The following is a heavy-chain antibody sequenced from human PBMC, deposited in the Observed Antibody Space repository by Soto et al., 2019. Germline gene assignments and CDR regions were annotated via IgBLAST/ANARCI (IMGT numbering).Heavy chain of an antibody. J-gene: IGHJ4*02. V-gene: IGHV4-39*01. CDR3: VSEGFTRKYYFDY. Sequence: PSETLSLTCTVSGASINNNNNFWAWIRQPPGKGLEWIGSIYYAGGTYYNPSLKSRVTISVDTSKDQFPLRLNSVTVADTAVYYCVSEGFTRKYYFDYCGQGALVTVSS. CDR2: IYYAGGT. CDR1: GASINNNNNF. D-gene: IGHD2-15*01.